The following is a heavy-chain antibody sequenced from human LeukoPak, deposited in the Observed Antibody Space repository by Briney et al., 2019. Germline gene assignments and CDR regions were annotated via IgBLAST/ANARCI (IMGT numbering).Heavy chain of an antibody. CDR1: GASTSHFY. J-gene: IGHJ4*02. V-gene: IGHV4-59*08. D-gene: IGHD1-14*01. Sequence: SETLSLSCTVSGASTSHFYWNWIRQPPGKGLEWIAYMHNSGSSKHNPSLKSRVTISIETSKNQFSLQLTSVTAADTAVYYCARGNLAKINGNHIRYFDHWGQGSLVTVSS. CDR3: ARGNLAKINGNHIRYFDH. CDR2: MHNSGSS.